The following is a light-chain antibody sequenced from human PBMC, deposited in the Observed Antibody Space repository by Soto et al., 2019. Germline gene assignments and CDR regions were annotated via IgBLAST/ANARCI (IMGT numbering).Light chain of an antibody. V-gene: IGLV2-8*01. J-gene: IGLJ3*02. CDR2: DVS. CDR3: ISYAGSSIWV. Sequence: QSVLTQPPSASGSPGQSVTISCTGTSSDVGAYNYVSWYQHHPGKAPKLMIYDVSKRPSGVPDRFSGSKSGNTASLTVSGLQAEDEADFYCISYAGSSIWVFGGGTKLTVL. CDR1: SSDVGAYNY.